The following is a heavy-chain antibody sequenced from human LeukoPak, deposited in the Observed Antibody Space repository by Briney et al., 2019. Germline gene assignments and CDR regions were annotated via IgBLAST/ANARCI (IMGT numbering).Heavy chain of an antibody. CDR1: RFTFSSYE. Sequence: GGSLRLSCAASRFTFSSYEMNWVRQAPGKGLEWVSYISSSGSTIYYADSVKGRFTISRDNSKNTLYLQMNSLRAEDTAVYYCAKDQSAMSLYYFDYWGQGTLVTVSS. J-gene: IGHJ4*02. CDR3: AKDQSAMSLYYFDY. CDR2: ISSSGSTI. D-gene: IGHD2-2*01. V-gene: IGHV3-48*03.